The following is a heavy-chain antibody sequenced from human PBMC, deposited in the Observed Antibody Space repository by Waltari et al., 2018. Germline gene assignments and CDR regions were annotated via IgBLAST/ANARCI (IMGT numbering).Heavy chain of an antibody. CDR2: INHSGRT. CDR3: ARATRRTIFGVVIKGGWFDP. J-gene: IGHJ5*02. CDR1: GGSFSGYY. Sequence: QVQLQQWGAGLLKPSETLSLTCAVYGGSFSGYYWSWIRQPPGKGLEWIGEINHSGRTNDNPSLKSRVTISVDTSKNQFSLKLSSVTAADTAVYYCARATRRTIFGVVIKGGWFDPWGQGTLVTVSS. D-gene: IGHD3-3*01. V-gene: IGHV4-34*01.